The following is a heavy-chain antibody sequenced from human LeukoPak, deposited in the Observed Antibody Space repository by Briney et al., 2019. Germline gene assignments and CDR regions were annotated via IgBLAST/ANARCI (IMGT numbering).Heavy chain of an antibody. CDR3: ARDSAVADPIGFDP. V-gene: IGHV4-61*02. J-gene: IGHJ5*02. Sequence: SETLSLTCTVSGGSISRGSYYWSWIRQPAGKGLEWIGRIYTSGSTNYNPSLKSRVTISVDTSKKQFSLKLSSVTPADTALYYCARDSAVADPIGFDPWGQGTLVTVSS. CDR1: GGSISRGSYY. CDR2: IYTSGST. D-gene: IGHD5-18*01.